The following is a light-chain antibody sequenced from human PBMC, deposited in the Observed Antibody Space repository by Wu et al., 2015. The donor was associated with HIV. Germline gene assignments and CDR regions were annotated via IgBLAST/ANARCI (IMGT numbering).Light chain of an antibody. CDR2: GAS. CDR1: QSVSSTY. V-gene: IGKV3-15*01. J-gene: IGKJ2*01. Sequence: EIVLTQSPGTLSLSPGERATLSCRASQSVSSTYLAWYQQKPGQAPRLLIYGASTRATALPVRFSGSGSGTEFTLTITSMQSEDFAIYYCQQYHKWPYTFGQGTKLEIK. CDR3: QQYHKWPYT.